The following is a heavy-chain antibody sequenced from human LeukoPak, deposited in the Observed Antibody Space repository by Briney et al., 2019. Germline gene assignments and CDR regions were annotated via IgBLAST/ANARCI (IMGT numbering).Heavy chain of an antibody. Sequence: GGSLTRSCTASGLTFSNYATTWVRQAAGKGLEWVSSITGSGRGTYYADSMKGRFSVSRDNSQNTVFQHMNSLTADDTALYYCSKDPNGDYVGAFDMWGPGTMVTVSS. CDR2: ITGSGRGT. V-gene: IGHV3-23*01. D-gene: IGHD4-17*01. CDR3: SKDPNGDYVGAFDM. CDR1: GLTFSNYA. J-gene: IGHJ3*02.